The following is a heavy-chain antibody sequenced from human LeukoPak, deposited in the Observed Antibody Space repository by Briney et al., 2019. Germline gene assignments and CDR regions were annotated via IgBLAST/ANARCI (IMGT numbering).Heavy chain of an antibody. CDR2: VNPHSGGT. Sequence: ASVKVSCKTSGYTFSDYYMYWVRQAPGQGLEWMGWVNPHSGGTNYAQRFQGRVTMTRDTSIRTAYMELSRLRSDDTAVYYCAIEFATVVVSAVISAFDIWGQGTMVTVSS. J-gene: IGHJ3*02. D-gene: IGHD2-2*02. V-gene: IGHV1-2*02. CDR1: GYTFSDYY. CDR3: AIEFATVVVSAVISAFDI.